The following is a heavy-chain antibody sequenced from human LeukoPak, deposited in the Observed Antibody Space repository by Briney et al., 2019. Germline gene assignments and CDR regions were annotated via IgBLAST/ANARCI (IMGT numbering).Heavy chain of an antibody. Sequence: MSSETLSLTCAVYGGSFSGYYWSWIRQPPGKGLEWIGEINHSGSTNYNPSLKSRVTISVDTSKNQFSLKLSSVTAADTAVYYCARGCRDRDGYNPPRYYMDVWGKGTTVTVSS. CDR2: INHSGST. J-gene: IGHJ6*03. CDR3: ARGCRDRDGYNPPRYYMDV. D-gene: IGHD5-24*01. V-gene: IGHV4-34*01. CDR1: GGSFSGYY.